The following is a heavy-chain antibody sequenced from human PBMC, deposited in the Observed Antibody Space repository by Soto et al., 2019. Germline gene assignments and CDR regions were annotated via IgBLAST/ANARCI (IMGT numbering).Heavy chain of an antibody. Sequence: ASVKHSCKASGYTFTSYGISWVRQAPGQGLEWMGWISAYNGNTNYAQKLQGRVTMTTDTSTSTAYMELRSLRSDDTAACYCARDRDSDYDFWSGQPNSNFSWFDPWGQGTLVTVS. J-gene: IGHJ5*02. V-gene: IGHV1-18*01. CDR1: GYTFTSYG. CDR2: ISAYNGNT. CDR3: ARDRDSDYDFWSGQPNSNFSWFDP. D-gene: IGHD3-3*01.